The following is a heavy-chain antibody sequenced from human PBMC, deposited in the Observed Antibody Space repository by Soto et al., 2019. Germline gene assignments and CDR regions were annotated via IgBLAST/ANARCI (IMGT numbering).Heavy chain of an antibody. D-gene: IGHD1-1*01. CDR3: ARESDDLTSNVDY. CDR1: GFTFTRYS. Sequence: EVQLVESGGGLVKPGGSLRLSCAASGFTFTRYSMNWVRQAPGKGLEWVSSISSTTNYIYYGDSMKGRFTISRDNAKNSLYLEINSLKDEDTAVYYCARESDDLTSNVDYWGQGTLVTVSS. J-gene: IGHJ4*02. CDR2: ISSTTNYI. V-gene: IGHV3-21*06.